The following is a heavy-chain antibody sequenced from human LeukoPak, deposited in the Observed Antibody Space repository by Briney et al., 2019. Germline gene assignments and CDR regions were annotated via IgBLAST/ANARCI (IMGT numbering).Heavy chain of an antibody. V-gene: IGHV4-59*01. D-gene: IGHD6-19*01. CDR1: GGSISSYY. CDR3: ARDQGGSRWSPTEVYYDY. J-gene: IGHJ4*02. Sequence: SETLSLTCTVSGGSISSYYWSWIRQPPGKGLEWIGYIYYSGSTNYNPSLKSRVTISVDTSKNQFSLKLSSVTAADTAVYYCARDQGGSRWSPTEVYYDYWGQGTLVTVSS. CDR2: IYYSGST.